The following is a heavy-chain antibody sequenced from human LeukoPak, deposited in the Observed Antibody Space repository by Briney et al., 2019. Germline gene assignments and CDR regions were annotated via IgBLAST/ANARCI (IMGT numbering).Heavy chain of an antibody. D-gene: IGHD3-10*01. Sequence: SETLSLTCAVYGGSFSGSYWIWIRQPPGKGLGWIGEIDHRGNTNYNPSLRSGVTISVDTSKNHFSLKLNSVTAADTAVYYCARGVRGVAPVRRFKPGNWLDPWGQGTLVTVSS. CDR2: IDHRGNT. J-gene: IGHJ5*02. CDR1: GGSFSGSY. CDR3: ARGVRGVAPVRRFKPGNWLDP. V-gene: IGHV4-34*01.